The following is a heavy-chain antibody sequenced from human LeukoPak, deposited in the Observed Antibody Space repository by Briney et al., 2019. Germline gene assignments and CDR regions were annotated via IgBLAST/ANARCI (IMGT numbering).Heavy chain of an antibody. D-gene: IGHD4-17*01. J-gene: IGHJ4*02. CDR1: GGSISSSGYY. V-gene: IGHV4-39*07. CDR3: ARDTLTVTRD. Sequence: PSETLSLTCTVSGGSISSSGYYWGWIRQPPGKGLEWIGSIYYSGSTYYNPSLKSRVTISVDTSKNQFSLKLSSVTAADTAVYYCARDTLTVTRDWGQGTLVTVSS. CDR2: IYYSGST.